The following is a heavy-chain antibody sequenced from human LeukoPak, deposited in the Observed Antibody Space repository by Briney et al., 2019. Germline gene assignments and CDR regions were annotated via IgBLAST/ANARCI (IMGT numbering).Heavy chain of an antibody. J-gene: IGHJ4*02. CDR3: ARASWSGYYNFDY. D-gene: IGHD3-3*01. CDR2: ISYDGSNK. Sequence: GGSLRLSCAGSGFTFSDFWMTWVRQAPGKGLEWVAVISYDGSNKYYADSVKGRFTISRDNSKNTLYLQMNSLRAEDTAVYYCARASWSGYYNFDYWGQGTLVTVSS. V-gene: IGHV3-30*03. CDR1: GFTFSDFW.